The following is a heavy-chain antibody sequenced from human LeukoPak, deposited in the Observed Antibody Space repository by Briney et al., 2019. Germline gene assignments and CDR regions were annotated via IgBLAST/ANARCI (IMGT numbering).Heavy chain of an antibody. J-gene: IGHJ6*02. D-gene: IGHD1-26*01. CDR1: GFTFSSYS. V-gene: IGHV3-21*01. CDR3: ARDTDSGSYRVYYYGMDV. Sequence: GGSLRLSCAASGFTFSSYSMNWVRQAPGKGLEWVSSISSSSSYKYYADSVKGRFTISRDNAKNSLYLQMNSLRAEDTAVYYCARDTDSGSYRVYYYGMDVWGQGTTVTVSS. CDR2: ISSSSSYK.